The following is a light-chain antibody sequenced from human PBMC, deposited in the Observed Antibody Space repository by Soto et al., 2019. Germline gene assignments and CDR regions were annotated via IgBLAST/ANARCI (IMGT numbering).Light chain of an antibody. Sequence: QSALTQPRSVSGSPGQSVTISCTGTSSDVGGYNYVSWYQHHPGKAPKLMIYDVSDRPSGVSNRFSGSNSGNTASLTISGLQAEDEADYFCSSYTSNSTLVFGGGTKLTVL. CDR2: DVS. J-gene: IGLJ3*02. CDR3: SSYTSNSTLV. CDR1: SSDVGGYNY. V-gene: IGLV2-14*03.